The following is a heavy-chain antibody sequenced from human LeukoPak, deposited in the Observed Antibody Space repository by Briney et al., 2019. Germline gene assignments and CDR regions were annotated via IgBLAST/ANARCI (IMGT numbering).Heavy chain of an antibody. CDR2: ICYSRST. Sequence: SETLSLTCTVSGGSISSYYWSWIRQPPGKGLEWIGYICYSRSTNYNPSLKSRVTISGDTSKNKFSLKLRSVPAAGTAVYYCVRRGRYRYCRCGSCGSTWFDPWGERTLLTVSS. J-gene: IGHJ5*02. V-gene: IGHV4-59*12. CDR3: VRRGRYRYCRCGSCGSTWFDP. D-gene: IGHD2-15*01. CDR1: GGSISSYY.